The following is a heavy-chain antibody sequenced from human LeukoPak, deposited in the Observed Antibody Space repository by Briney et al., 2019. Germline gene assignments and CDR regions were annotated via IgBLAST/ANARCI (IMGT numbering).Heavy chain of an antibody. CDR3: ASPVVPAAIEVKILHAFDI. CDR1: GGSISSDGYY. D-gene: IGHD2-2*01. J-gene: IGHJ3*02. CDR2: IYHSGST. V-gene: IGHV4-30-2*01. Sequence: PSQTLSLTCTVSGGSISSDGYYWSWIRQPPGKGLEWIGYIYHSGSTYYSPSLKSRVTISVDRSKNQFSLKLSSVTAADTAVYYCASPVVPAAIEVKILHAFDIWGQGTMVTVSS.